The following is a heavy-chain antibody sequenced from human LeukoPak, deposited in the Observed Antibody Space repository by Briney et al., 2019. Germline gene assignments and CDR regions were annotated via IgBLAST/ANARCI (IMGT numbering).Heavy chain of an antibody. D-gene: IGHD2/OR15-2a*01. CDR3: AGHLRKYSNWFDP. Sequence: PSETLSLTCTVSGGSISSYYWSWIRQPPGKGLEWIGYIYYSGSTNYNPSLKSRVTISVDTSKNQFSLKLSSVTAADTAVYYCAGHLRKYSNWFDPWGQGTLVTVSS. V-gene: IGHV4-59*08. J-gene: IGHJ5*02. CDR1: GGSISSYY. CDR2: IYYSGST.